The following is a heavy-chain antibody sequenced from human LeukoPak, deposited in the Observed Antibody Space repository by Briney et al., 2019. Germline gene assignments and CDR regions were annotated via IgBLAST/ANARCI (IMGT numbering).Heavy chain of an antibody. CDR3: ARDEVKYNYGPGAFDI. Sequence: ASVKVSCKASGYTFTSYDINWVRQATGQGLEWMGIINPSGGSTTYAQKFQGRVTMTRDTSTSTVYMELSSLRSEDTAVYYCARDEVKYNYGPGAFDIWGQGTMVTVSS. CDR1: GYTFTSYD. V-gene: IGHV1-46*01. CDR2: INPSGGST. J-gene: IGHJ3*02. D-gene: IGHD5-18*01.